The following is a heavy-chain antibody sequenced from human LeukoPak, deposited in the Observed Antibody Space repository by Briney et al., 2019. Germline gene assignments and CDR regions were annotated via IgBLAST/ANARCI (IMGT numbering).Heavy chain of an antibody. J-gene: IGHJ3*02. CDR3: ARLGSSGYSDAFDI. Sequence: PSETLSLTCTVSGGSISSSGYYWGWIRQPPGKGLEWIGSFYYTGNTYYNPSLKSRVTISVDTSKSQFSLKLSSVTAADTALYYCARLGSSGYSDAFDIWGQGTMVTVSS. CDR1: GGSISSSGYY. D-gene: IGHD3-22*01. V-gene: IGHV4-39*01. CDR2: FYYTGNT.